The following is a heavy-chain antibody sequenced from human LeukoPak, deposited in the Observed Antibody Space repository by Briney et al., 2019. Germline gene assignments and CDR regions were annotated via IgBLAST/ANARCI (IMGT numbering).Heavy chain of an antibody. CDR3: ATEVTD. D-gene: IGHD5-18*01. CDR2: INPNSGGT. CDR1: GYTFSGYY. V-gene: IGHV1-2*02. Sequence: ASVMLSCKASGYTFSGYYMRWVRQAPGQGLEWMGWINPNSGGTKYAQKFQGRVTMTRDTSISTAYMELSRLRSDDTAVYYCATEVTDWGQGTLGSVSS. J-gene: IGHJ4*02.